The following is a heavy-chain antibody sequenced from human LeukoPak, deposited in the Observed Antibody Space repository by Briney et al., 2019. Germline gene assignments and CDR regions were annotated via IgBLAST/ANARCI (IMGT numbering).Heavy chain of an antibody. D-gene: IGHD6-19*01. CDR2: ISGSGGST. CDR3: ARDKDWSSGWPTWGNYFDY. V-gene: IGHV3-23*01. Sequence: QPGGSLRLSCAASGFTFSSYAMSWVRQAPGKGLEWVSAISGSGGSTYYADSVKGRFTISRDNSKNTVYLQMNSLRPEDTAVFYCARDKDWSSGWPTWGNYFDYWGQGTLVTVSS. J-gene: IGHJ4*02. CDR1: GFTFSSYA.